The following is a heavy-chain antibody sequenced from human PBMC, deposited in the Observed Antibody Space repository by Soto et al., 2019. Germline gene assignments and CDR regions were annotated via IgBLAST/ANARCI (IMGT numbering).Heavy chain of an antibody. J-gene: IGHJ6*02. CDR1: GYTFTGYY. V-gene: IGHV1-2*04. CDR3: ARNPKFDYYGSGSYPLYGMDV. D-gene: IGHD3-10*01. CDR2: IDPNSGGT. Sequence: ASVKVSCKASGYTFTGYYMHWVRQAPGQGLEWMGWIDPNSGGTNYAQKFQGWVTMTRDTSISTAYMELSRLRSDDTAVYYCARNPKFDYYGSGSYPLYGMDVWGQGTTVTVS.